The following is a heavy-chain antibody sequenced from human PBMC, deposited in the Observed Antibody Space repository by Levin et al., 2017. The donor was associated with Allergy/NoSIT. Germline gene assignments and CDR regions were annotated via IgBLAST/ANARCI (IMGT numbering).Heavy chain of an antibody. CDR1: GFSFRSFG. V-gene: IGHV3-30*18. J-gene: IGHJ4*02. CDR2: ISYDESDK. Sequence: QPGGSLRLSCAASGFSFRSFGMHWVRQAPGKGLEWVAVISYDESDKFYADSVKGRFTISRDNTKNTLYLQMNSLRSEDAAVYYCAKDVVFGTSSWSLDFWGQGTLVTVSS. D-gene: IGHD6-13*01. CDR3: AKDVVFGTSSWSLDF.